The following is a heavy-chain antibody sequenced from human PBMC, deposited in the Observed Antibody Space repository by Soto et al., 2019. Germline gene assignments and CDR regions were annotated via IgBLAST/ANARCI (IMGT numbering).Heavy chain of an antibody. Sequence: XGSLIISWEASGFPFDNYSMSLVLQAPGKGLEWVSAISGGSPKEFYAESVKGRFTISRDNSKNTLFLEMNSLRADDAALYYCAKDFSRDSFSQKTSSGGGCYTLDSWGQGTQVTVSS. D-gene: IGHD2-2*02. V-gene: IGHV3-23*01. CDR2: ISGGSPKE. J-gene: IGHJ4*02. CDR1: GFPFDNYS. CDR3: AKDFSRDSFSQKTSSGGGCYTLDS.